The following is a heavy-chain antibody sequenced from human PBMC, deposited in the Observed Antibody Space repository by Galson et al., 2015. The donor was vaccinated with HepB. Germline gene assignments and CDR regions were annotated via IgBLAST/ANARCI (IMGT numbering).Heavy chain of an antibody. J-gene: IGHJ4*02. CDR1: GFTFSSHN. V-gene: IGHV3-23*01. D-gene: IGHD5-12*01. Sequence: SLRLSCAASGFTFSSHNMNWIRQAPGQGPEWVSGIRGSGGNTYSADSVKGRFTISRDNSKTPLHLQMNSLRAEETAVYYFAKDLAPHYSSYAVLDCRGRGTLVTVSS. CDR3: AKDLAPHYSSYAVLDC. CDR2: IRGSGGNT.